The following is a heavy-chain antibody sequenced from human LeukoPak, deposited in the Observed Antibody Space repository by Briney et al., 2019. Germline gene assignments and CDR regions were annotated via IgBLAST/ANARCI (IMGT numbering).Heavy chain of an antibody. CDR1: GFTFSSYS. D-gene: IGHD2-2*01. CDR3: AKRRSAAADYSLDY. V-gene: IGHV3-23*01. CDR2: ISGSGGST. J-gene: IGHJ4*02. Sequence: GGSLRLSCAASGFTFSSYSMNWVRQAPGKGLEWVSAISGSGGSTYYADSVKGRFTISRDNSKNTLYLQMNSLRAEDTAVYYCAKRRSAAADYSLDYWGQGTLVTVSS.